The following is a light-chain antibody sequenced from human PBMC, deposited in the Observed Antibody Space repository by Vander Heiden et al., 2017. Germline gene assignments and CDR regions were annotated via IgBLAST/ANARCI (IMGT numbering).Light chain of an antibody. Sequence: DIQVTQSPSSLSASVGDRVTITCRTSQSIDRYLNWYQQQPGKAPKILIYAASTLQSGVPSRFSGSGSGTDFTLTISGLQPEDFANYYCQQSYSTPTFGPGTKVDIK. J-gene: IGKJ3*01. CDR2: AAS. CDR1: QSIDRY. V-gene: IGKV1-39*01. CDR3: QQSYSTPT.